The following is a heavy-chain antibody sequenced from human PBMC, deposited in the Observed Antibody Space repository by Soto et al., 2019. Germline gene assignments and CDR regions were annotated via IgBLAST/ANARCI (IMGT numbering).Heavy chain of an antibody. CDR1: GDSISSGGFS. J-gene: IGHJ4*02. Sequence: PSETLSLTCAVSGDSISSGGFSWSWIRQPPGKGLEWIGYIYHSGTSFYNQSLKSRVTISVDGSKNQFSLKVNSVTAADMAVYYCARGRLVPAVNFDYWGLGTLVTVSS. V-gene: IGHV4-30-2*01. D-gene: IGHD2-2*01. CDR2: IYHSGTS. CDR3: ARGRLVPAVNFDY.